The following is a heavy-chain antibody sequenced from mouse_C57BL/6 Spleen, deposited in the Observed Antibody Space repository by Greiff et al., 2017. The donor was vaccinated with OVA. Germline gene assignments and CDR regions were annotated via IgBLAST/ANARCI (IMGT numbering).Heavy chain of an antibody. D-gene: IGHD2-4*01. V-gene: IGHV1-42*01. CDR2: INPSTGGT. CDR3: ARYYDYAWFAY. J-gene: IGHJ3*01. CDR1: GYSFTGYY. Sequence: VHVKQSGPELVKPGASVKISCKASGYSFTGYYMNWVKQSPEKSLEWIGEINPSTGGTTYNQKFKAKATLTVDKSSSTAYMQLKRLTSEDSAVYYCARYYDYAWFAYWGQGTLVPVSA.